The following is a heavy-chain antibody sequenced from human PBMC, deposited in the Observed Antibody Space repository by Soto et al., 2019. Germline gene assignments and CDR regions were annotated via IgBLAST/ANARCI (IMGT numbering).Heavy chain of an antibody. CDR3: AKDNVAYYYDSSGYIAPDY. Sequence: SLRLSCAASGFTFSSYGMHWVRQAPGKGLEWVAVISYDGSNKYYADSVKGRFTISRDNSKNTLYLQMNSLRAEDTAVYYCAKDNVAYYYDSSGYIAPDYWGQGTLVTVSS. D-gene: IGHD3-22*01. CDR2: ISYDGSNK. CDR1: GFTFSSYG. J-gene: IGHJ4*02. V-gene: IGHV3-30*18.